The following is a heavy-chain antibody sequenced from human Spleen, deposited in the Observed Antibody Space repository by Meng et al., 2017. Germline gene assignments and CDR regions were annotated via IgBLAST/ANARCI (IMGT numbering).Heavy chain of an antibody. CDR2: MKSNVDGGTV. V-gene: IGHV3-15*01. CDR3: SGHADY. CDR1: GFTFSNAW. Sequence: GESLKISCAASGFTFSNAWMTWVRQAPGKGLEWIGRMKSNVDGGTVDYAAAVKGRFFISRDDSENTFYLQMNSLKTEDTAVYYCSGHADYWGQGTLVTVSS. J-gene: IGHJ4*01.